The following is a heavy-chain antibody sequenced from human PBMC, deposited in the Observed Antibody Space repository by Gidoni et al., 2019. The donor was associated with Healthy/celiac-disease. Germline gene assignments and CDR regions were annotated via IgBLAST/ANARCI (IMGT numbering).Heavy chain of an antibody. J-gene: IGHJ4*02. CDR3: ASLGPMTTVNKGSYY. CDR2: IIPIFGTA. Sequence: QVQLVQSGADVKKPGSSVKVSGKASGGTFSSYAISWVRQAPGQGLEWMGGIIPIFGTANYAQKFQGRVTITADESTSTAYMELSSLRSEDTAVYYCASLGPMTTVNKGSYYWGQGTLVTVSS. V-gene: IGHV1-69*01. D-gene: IGHD4-17*01. CDR1: GGTFSSYA.